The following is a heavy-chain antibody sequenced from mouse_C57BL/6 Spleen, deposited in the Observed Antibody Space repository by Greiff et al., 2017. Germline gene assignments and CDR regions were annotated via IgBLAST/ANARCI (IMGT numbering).Heavy chain of an antibody. Sequence: VQLKQSGPGLVKPSQSLSLTCSVTGYSITSGYYWNWIRQFPGNKLEWMGYISYDGSNNYNPSLKNRISITRDTSKNQFFLKLNSVTTEDTATYYCARDRGITTVVATGHWYFDVWGTGTTVTVSS. CDR2: ISYDGSN. V-gene: IGHV3-6*01. J-gene: IGHJ1*03. D-gene: IGHD1-1*01. CDR1: GYSITSGYY. CDR3: ARDRGITTVVATGHWYFDV.